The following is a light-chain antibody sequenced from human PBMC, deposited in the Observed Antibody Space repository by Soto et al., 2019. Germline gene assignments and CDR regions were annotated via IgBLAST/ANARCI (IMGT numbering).Light chain of an antibody. CDR1: QSVSSTY. CDR2: GAS. V-gene: IGKV3-20*01. J-gene: IGKJ5*01. CDR3: QHYVTSSIT. Sequence: IVLTQSPGTLSLSQGQRATLSCRASQSVSSTYLAWYQQKPGQAPRLLIYGASSRTTGIPDRFSGSGSGTDFTLTISRLEPEDFAVYYCQHYVTSSITFGQGTRLEIK.